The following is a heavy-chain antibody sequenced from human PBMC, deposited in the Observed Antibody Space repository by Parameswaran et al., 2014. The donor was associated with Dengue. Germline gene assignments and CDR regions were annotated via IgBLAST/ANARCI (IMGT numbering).Heavy chain of an antibody. Sequence: WVRQAPGQRLEWMGWINAGNGNTKYSQKFQGRVTITRDASASTAYMELSSLRSEDTAVYYCARARIKTGILGYWYFDLWGRGTLVTVSS. J-gene: IGHJ2*01. D-gene: IGHD1-1*01. V-gene: IGHV1-3*01. CDR3: ARARIKTGILGYWYFDL. CDR2: INAGNGNT.